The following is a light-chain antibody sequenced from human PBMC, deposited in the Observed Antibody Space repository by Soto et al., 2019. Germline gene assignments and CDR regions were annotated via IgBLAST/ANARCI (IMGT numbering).Light chain of an antibody. J-gene: IGKJ1*01. CDR2: DAS. V-gene: IGKV3-15*01. CDR1: QSVSRN. Sequence: EIVMTQSPATLSVSPGERATLSCRASQSVSRNLAWYQQKPGQAPRLLIYDASTSATGIPARFSGSGSGTEFTLTISSLPSEDFAVYYCQQYYKWPPLTFGQGTKVEFK. CDR3: QQYYKWPPLT.